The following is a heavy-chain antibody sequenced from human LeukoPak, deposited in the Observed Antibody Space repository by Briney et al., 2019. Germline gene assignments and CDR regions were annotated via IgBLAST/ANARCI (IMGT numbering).Heavy chain of an antibody. CDR1: GFTFSSYW. CDR2: INSDGSST. Sequence: GGSLRLSCAASGFTFSSYWMHWVRQAPGKGLVWVSRINSDGSSTSYADSVKGRFTISRDNSKNTLSLQMNSLRAEDTAVYYCAKPRGGLAYYMDVWGKGTTVTVSS. D-gene: IGHD3-3*02. CDR3: AKPRGGLAYYMDV. J-gene: IGHJ6*03. V-gene: IGHV3-74*01.